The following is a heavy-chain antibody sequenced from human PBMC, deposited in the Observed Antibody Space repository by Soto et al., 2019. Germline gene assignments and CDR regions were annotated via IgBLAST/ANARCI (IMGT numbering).Heavy chain of an antibody. Sequence: QLQLQESGSGLVKPSQTLSLTCAGSGGSISSGGYSWSWFRQPPGKGLGWIGSIYHSGSTYSNPSLKSRVTISVDRSKNQFPLKLRSVTAADTAVYYCARGGFCSGGSCYETYWYFDLWGRGTLVTVSS. J-gene: IGHJ2*01. V-gene: IGHV4-30-2*01. CDR2: IYHSGST. CDR3: ARGGFCSGGSCYETYWYFDL. CDR1: GGSISSGGYS. D-gene: IGHD2-15*01.